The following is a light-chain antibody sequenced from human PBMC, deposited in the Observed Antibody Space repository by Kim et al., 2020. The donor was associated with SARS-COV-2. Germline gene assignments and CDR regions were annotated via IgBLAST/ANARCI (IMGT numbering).Light chain of an antibody. V-gene: IGKV1-8*01. CDR1: QGISSY. CDR2: AAS. J-gene: IGKJ1*01. CDR3: QQYYSYPT. Sequence: AYTDDRATITGRASQGISSYLAWYQQKPGKAPKLLIYAASTLQSGVPSRFSGSGSGTDFTLTISCLQSEDFATYYCQQYYSYPTFGQGTKVDIK.